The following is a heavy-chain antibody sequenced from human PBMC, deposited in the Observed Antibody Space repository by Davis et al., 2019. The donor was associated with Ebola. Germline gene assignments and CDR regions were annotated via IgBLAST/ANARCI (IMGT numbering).Heavy chain of an antibody. CDR2: IIPIFGTA. CDR3: ASVGVMLPDGMDV. CDR1: GGTFSSYA. Sequence: SVKVSCKASGGTFSSYAISWVRQAPGQGLEWMGGIIPIFGTANYAQKFQGRVTITADESTSTAYMELSSLRSEDTAVYYCASVGVMLPDGMDVWGQGTTVTVSS. J-gene: IGHJ6*02. D-gene: IGHD2-15*01. V-gene: IGHV1-69*13.